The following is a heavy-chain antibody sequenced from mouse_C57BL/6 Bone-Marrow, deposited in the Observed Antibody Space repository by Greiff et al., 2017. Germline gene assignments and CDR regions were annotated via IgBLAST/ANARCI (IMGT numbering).Heavy chain of an antibody. V-gene: IGHV1-62-2*01. CDR2: FYPGSGSI. J-gene: IGHJ2*01. CDR1: GYTFTEYT. CDR3: ARHSRQLRQRSENYFDY. Sequence: QVQLQQSGAELVKPGASVKLSCKASGYTFTEYTIHWVKQRSGQGLEWIGWFYPGSGSIKYNEKFKDKATLTADKSSSTVYMELSRLTSEDSAVYFCARHSRQLRQRSENYFDYWGQGTTLTVSS. D-gene: IGHD3-2*02.